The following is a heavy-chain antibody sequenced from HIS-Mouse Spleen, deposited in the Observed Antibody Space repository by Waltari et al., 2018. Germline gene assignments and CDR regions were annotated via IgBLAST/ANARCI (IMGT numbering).Heavy chain of an antibody. CDR3: ARDQYSSSSGAFDI. CDR2: IDYSGST. V-gene: IGHV4-39*07. D-gene: IGHD6-6*01. J-gene: IGHJ3*02. CDR1: GGSISSSSYY. Sequence: QLQLQESGPGLVKPSETLSLTCTVSGGSISSSSYYWGWIRQPPGKGLEWIGSIDYSGSTYYNPSLKNRLTISVDTSKNQFSLKLSSVAAADTAVYYCARDQYSSSSGAFDIWGQGTMVTVSS.